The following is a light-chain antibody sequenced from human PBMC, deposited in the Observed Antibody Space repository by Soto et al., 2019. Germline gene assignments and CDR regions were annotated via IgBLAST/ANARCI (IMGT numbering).Light chain of an antibody. CDR2: EVR. Sequence: QSALTQPASVSGSPGQSITISCAGTMRDVGAYNLVSWYQQHPGRAPQLIIFEVRYRPSGISDRFSGFKSANTAYLTISGVQPEDEADYHCSSYTTIKTVVFGGGTKLTVL. CDR1: MRDVGAYNL. J-gene: IGLJ2*01. V-gene: IGLV2-14*01. CDR3: SSYTTIKTVV.